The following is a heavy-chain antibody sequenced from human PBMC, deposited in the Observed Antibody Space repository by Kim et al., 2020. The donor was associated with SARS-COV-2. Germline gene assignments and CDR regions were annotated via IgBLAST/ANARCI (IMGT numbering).Heavy chain of an antibody. V-gene: IGHV1-2*02. CDR2: INPNSGVT. J-gene: IGHJ4*02. D-gene: IGHD6-19*01. CDR3: ASQTHVAAGTWCFDY. Sequence: ASVKVSCKASGFTFTGYYMHWVRQAPGQGLEWMGWINPNSGVTNYAQKFQGRVTMTRDTSFSTAYLEVSSLTSDDAAVYYCASQTHVAAGTWCFDYWGQGTLVTVSS. CDR1: GFTFTGYY.